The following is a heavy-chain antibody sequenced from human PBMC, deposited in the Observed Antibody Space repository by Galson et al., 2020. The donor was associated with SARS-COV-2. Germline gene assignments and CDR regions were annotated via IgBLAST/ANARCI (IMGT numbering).Heavy chain of an antibody. Sequence: SETLSLTCTVSGGSISSGGYYWSWIRQHPGKGLEWIGYIYYSGSTYYNPSLKSRVTISVDTSKNQFSLKLSSVTAADTAVYYCARAITIFRVVISAFDIWGQGTMVTVSS. D-gene: IGHD3-3*01. CDR1: GGSISSGGYY. CDR3: ARAITIFRVVISAFDI. J-gene: IGHJ3*02. CDR2: IYYSGST. V-gene: IGHV4-31*03.